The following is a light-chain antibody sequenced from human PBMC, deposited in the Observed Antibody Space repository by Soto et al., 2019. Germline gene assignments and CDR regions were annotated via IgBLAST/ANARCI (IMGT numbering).Light chain of an antibody. J-gene: IGKJ3*01. CDR1: QNINSY. V-gene: IGKV3-11*01. CDR2: ATS. CDR3: QQRSSWPFT. Sequence: EIVLTQSPATLSLSPGERDTLSCRASQNINSYLAWYQQKPGQAPRLLIYATSNRATGIPARFSGSGSGTDFPLSISSLEPEDFAVYYCQQRSSWPFTFGPGTKVDIK.